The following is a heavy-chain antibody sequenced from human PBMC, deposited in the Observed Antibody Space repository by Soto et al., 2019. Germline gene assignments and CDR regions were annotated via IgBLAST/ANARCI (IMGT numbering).Heavy chain of an antibody. CDR3: ARVRLYYYDSSGYYFDY. CDR1: GGTFSSYA. CDR2: IIPIFGTA. D-gene: IGHD3-22*01. V-gene: IGHV1-69*12. J-gene: IGHJ4*02. Sequence: QVQLVQSGAEVKKPGSSVKVSCKASGGTFSSYAISWVRQAPGQGLEWMGGIIPIFGTANYAQKFQGRVTITADESXSXVYMELSSLRSEDTAVYYCARVRLYYYDSSGYYFDYWGQGTLVTVSS.